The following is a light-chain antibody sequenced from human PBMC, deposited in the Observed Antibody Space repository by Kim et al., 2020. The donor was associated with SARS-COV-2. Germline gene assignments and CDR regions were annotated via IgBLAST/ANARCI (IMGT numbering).Light chain of an antibody. CDR1: VLAKKY. Sequence: SYELTQPSSLSVSPGQTAWITCSGDVLAKKYARWFQQKPGQAPVMAVYKDTERPSGIPERFSGSSSGTTVTLTISGAQVEDEADYYCYSATDNNLGVFGGGTQLTVL. V-gene: IGLV3-27*01. CDR2: KDT. CDR3: YSATDNNLGV. J-gene: IGLJ3*02.